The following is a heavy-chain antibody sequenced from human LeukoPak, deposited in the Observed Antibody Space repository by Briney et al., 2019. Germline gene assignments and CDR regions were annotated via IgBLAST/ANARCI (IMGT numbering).Heavy chain of an antibody. Sequence: GASVKVSYKASGYTFTGYYMHWVRQAPGQRLEWMGWINPNSGGTNYAQKFKGRVNMTKDTFISTAYMEMSRLRSDDTAVYYCAKAYSRSWFMDYWGQGTLVTVSS. CDR3: AKAYSRSWFMDY. D-gene: IGHD6-13*01. CDR1: GYTFTGYY. V-gene: IGHV1-2*02. J-gene: IGHJ4*02. CDR2: INPNSGGT.